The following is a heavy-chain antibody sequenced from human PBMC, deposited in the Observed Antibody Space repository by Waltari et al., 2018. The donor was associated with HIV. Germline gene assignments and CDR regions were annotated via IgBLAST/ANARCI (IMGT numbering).Heavy chain of an antibody. CDR3: AAQRRILERDY. J-gene: IGHJ4*02. D-gene: IGHD1-1*01. CDR1: GFTVSSNY. Sequence: EVQLVESGGGLIQSGGSLRLSCAASGFTVSSNYMSWVRQAPGKGLEWVAGIYSGGSTYSADSVKGRFTISRDNSKNTLYLQMNSLRAEDTAVYYCAAQRRILERDYWGQGTLVTVSS. V-gene: IGHV3-53*01. CDR2: IYSGGST.